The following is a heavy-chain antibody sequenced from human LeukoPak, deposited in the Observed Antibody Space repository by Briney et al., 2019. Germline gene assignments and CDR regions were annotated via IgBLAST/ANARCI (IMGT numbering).Heavy chain of an antibody. CDR2: IFHSGRT. V-gene: IGHV4-38-2*02. CDR1: GYSISSGYH. J-gene: IGHJ6*03. CDR3: ARAHRSYDSSGYLYYYYYYMDV. Sequence: SETLSLTCTVSGYSISSGYHWGWIRQPPGKGLEWIVSIFHSGRTYYNPSLKSRVTISVDTSKNQFSLKLSSVTAADTAVYYCARAHRSYDSSGYLYYYYYYMDVWGKGTTVTISS. D-gene: IGHD3-22*01.